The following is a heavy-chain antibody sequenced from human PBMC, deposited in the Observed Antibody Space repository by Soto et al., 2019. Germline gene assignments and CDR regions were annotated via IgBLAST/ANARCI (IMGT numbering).Heavy chain of an antibody. V-gene: IGHV3-53*01. J-gene: IGHJ5*02. Sequence: TGGSLRLSCAASGVTVSNNYMRWVRQAPGKGLEWVSLIYSGGDTHYADSVKGRFTISRDSSKNTVYLQMNSLRDEDTAVYYCARDPPGIAEGGAGAWGQGTLVTVSS. CDR3: ARDPPGIAEGGAGA. CDR1: GVTVSNNY. D-gene: IGHD6-13*01. CDR2: IYSGGDT.